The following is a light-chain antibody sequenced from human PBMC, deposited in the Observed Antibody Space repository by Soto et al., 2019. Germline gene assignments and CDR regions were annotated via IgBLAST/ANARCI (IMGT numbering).Light chain of an antibody. J-gene: IGKJ3*01. CDR3: QQYGSSQFS. V-gene: IGKV3-20*01. Sequence: EIVLMQSPGTLSLSPGEGATLSCRASQSVRSNYLAWYQQKPGQAPTVLIFDTSRRASGVPDRFSGSGSGTDFTLTISRLEPDDFAVYYCQQYGSSQFSFGPGTKVDTK. CDR1: QSVRSNY. CDR2: DTS.